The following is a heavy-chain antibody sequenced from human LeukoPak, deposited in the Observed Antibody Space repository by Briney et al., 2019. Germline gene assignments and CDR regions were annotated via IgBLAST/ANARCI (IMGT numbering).Heavy chain of an antibody. V-gene: IGHV3-23*01. J-gene: IGHJ3*02. CDR2: ISGSSSST. Sequence: PGGSLRLSCAASGFTFSRYSMNWVRQAPGKGLEWVSAISGSSSSTYYADSVKGRFTISRDNSKNTLYLQMNSLRAEDTAVYYCAKVRMITMIAYDAFDIWGQGTMVTVSS. CDR1: GFTFSRYS. D-gene: IGHD3-22*01. CDR3: AKVRMITMIAYDAFDI.